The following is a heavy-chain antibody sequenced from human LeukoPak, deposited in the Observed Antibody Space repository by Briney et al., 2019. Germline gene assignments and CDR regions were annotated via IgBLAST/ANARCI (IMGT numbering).Heavy chain of an antibody. D-gene: IGHD1-1*01. V-gene: IGHV3-23*01. CDR3: AKAKPQLTPRYFDY. Sequence: PSETLSLTCAVYGGSFSGYYWSWIRQPPGKGLEWVSAISGSGGSTYYADSVKGRFTISRDNSKNTLYLQMNSLRAEDTAVYYCAKAKPQLTPRYFDYWGQGTLVTVSS. CDR1: GGSFSGYY. CDR2: ISGSGGST. J-gene: IGHJ4*02.